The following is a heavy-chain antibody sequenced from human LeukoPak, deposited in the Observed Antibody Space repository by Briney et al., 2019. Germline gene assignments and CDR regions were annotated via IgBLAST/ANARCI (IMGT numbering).Heavy chain of an antibody. CDR1: GGSISSSSYY. J-gene: IGHJ6*03. CDR3: ARCSGAYYYYMDV. Sequence: SETLSLTCTVSGGSISSSSYYWGWIRQPPGKGLEWIGSVYYNGVTYYKSSLKSRVTISADTSKNQFSLKLSSVTAADTAVYYCARCSGAYYYYMDVWGKGTTVTISS. D-gene: IGHD2-15*01. V-gene: IGHV4-39*01. CDR2: VYYNGVT.